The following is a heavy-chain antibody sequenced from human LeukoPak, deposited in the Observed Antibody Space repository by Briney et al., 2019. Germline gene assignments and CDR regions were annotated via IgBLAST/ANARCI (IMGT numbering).Heavy chain of an antibody. CDR1: GGSVSSGSYY. CDR2: IYYSGST. V-gene: IGHV4-61*01. Sequence: SETLSLTCTVSGGSVSSGSYYWSWIRQPPGKGLEWIGYIYYSGSTNYNPSLKSRVTISVDTSKNQFSLKLSSVTAADTAVYYCARGYCSSTSCYEGGYYFGYWGQGTLVTVSS. CDR3: ARGYCSSTSCYEGGYYFGY. D-gene: IGHD2-2*01. J-gene: IGHJ4*02.